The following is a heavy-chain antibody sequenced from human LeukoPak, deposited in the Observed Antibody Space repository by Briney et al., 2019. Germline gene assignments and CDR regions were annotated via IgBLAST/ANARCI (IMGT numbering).Heavy chain of an antibody. CDR2: ISQSGNI. CDR1: GDTISSGGYS. Sequence: SQTLSLTCTVSGDTISSGGYSWSWIRQPPGKGLEWIGYIYHIGYISQSGNIYQNPSLKSRVTISLDTSRNQFSLKLSSVTAADTAVYYCARSPLAFYDSSGYPRVWFDPWGQGTLVTVSS. V-gene: IGHV4-30-2*01. D-gene: IGHD3-22*01. CDR3: ARSPLAFYDSSGYPRVWFDP. J-gene: IGHJ5*02.